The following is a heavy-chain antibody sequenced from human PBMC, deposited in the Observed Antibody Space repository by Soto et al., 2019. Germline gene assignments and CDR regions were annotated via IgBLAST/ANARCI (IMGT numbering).Heavy chain of an antibody. D-gene: IGHD1-1*01. CDR1: GFSFRTYG. Sequence: GGSLRLSCVVSGFSFRTYGFHWVRQPPGKGLQWVAVISPKGHADSVEGRFTISGDNSKDTLYLQMSNLRAEDTAVYYCARDDAFANENAFDLWGQGTKVTVSS. J-gene: IGHJ3*01. CDR3: ARDDAFANENAFDL. CDR2: ISPK. V-gene: IGHV3-33*01.